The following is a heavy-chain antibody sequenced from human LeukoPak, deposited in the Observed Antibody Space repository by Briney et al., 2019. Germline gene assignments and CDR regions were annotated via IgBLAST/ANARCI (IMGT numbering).Heavy chain of an antibody. CDR1: GGTFSSYT. Sequence: SVKVSCKASGGTFSSYTISWVRQAPGRGLEWMGRIIPILGIANYAQKFQGRVTITADKSTSTAYMELSSLRSEDTAVYYCARGGYSSSSYWFDPWGQGTLVTVSS. CDR2: IIPILGIA. V-gene: IGHV1-69*02. CDR3: ARGGYSSSSYWFDP. J-gene: IGHJ5*02. D-gene: IGHD6-6*01.